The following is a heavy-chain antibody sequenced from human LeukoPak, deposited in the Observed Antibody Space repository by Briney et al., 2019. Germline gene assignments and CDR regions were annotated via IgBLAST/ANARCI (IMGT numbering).Heavy chain of an antibody. CDR3: ARHPYYDILTGYPQNWFDP. CDR2: IYYSGST. Sequence: PSQTLSLTCTVPGGSISSGGYYWSWIRQQPGKGQEWIGYIYYSGSTYYNPSLKSRVTISVDTSKNQFSLKLSSVTAADTAVYYCARHPYYDILTGYPQNWFDPWGQGTLVTVSS. D-gene: IGHD3-9*01. CDR1: GGSISSGGYY. J-gene: IGHJ5*02. V-gene: IGHV4-31*03.